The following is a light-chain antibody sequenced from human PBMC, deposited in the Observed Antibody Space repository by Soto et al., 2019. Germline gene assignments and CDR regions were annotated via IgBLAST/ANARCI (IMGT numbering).Light chain of an antibody. V-gene: IGKV1-5*01. CDR1: QSISSW. CDR3: QQYNSYSWT. J-gene: IGKJ1*01. CDR2: DAS. Sequence: SPSTLSASVGDRVTITCRASQSISSWLAWYQQKPGKAPKLLIYDASSLESGVPSRFSGSGSGTEFTLTTSSLQPDDFATYYCQQYNSYSWTFGQGTKVDIK.